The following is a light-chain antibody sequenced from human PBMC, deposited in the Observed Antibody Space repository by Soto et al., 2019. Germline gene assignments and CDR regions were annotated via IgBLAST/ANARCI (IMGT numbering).Light chain of an antibody. Sequence: EIVLTQSQGTLSLSPGERATLSCRASQSVSSSDFAWYQQKPGQAPRLLIYVVSSSATGIPDRFSGSGSGTEFTLNSSRLELEDCAVYYCQQYVSSQWTFGQGTKGEIK. CDR3: QQYVSSQWT. CDR1: QSVSSSD. CDR2: VVS. J-gene: IGKJ1*01. V-gene: IGKV3-20*01.